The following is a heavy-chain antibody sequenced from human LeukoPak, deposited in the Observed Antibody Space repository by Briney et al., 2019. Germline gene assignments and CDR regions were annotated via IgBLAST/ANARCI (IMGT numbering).Heavy chain of an antibody. V-gene: IGHV4-30-4*01. Sequence: SHTLSLTCTVSGGSISSGDYYWSWIRQPPGKGLEWIAHMYYSGSTYYNPSLKSRVTMSADTSKNQLSLKLSSVTAADTAVYYCARPYYYDSRIDPWGQGILVTVSS. CDR3: ARPYYYDSRIDP. J-gene: IGHJ5*02. D-gene: IGHD3-22*01. CDR1: GGSISSGDYY. CDR2: MYYSGST.